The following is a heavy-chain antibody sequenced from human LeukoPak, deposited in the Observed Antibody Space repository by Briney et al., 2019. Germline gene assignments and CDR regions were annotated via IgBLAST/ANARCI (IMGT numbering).Heavy chain of an antibody. CDR1: GFTFSSYS. Sequence: GGSLRLSCAASGFTFSSYSMIWVRQAPGKGLEGVLYISSSSSAIYYADSVKGRFTISRDNAKNSLYLQLYSLRAEDTAVYYCAREAGYYAHDLWGQGTLVTVSS. CDR2: ISSSSSAI. V-gene: IGHV3-48*04. D-gene: IGHD2-2*01. J-gene: IGHJ5*02. CDR3: AREAGYYAHDL.